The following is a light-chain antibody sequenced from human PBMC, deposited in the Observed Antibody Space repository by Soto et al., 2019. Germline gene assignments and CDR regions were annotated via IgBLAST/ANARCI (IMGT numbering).Light chain of an antibody. CDR1: SSDVGGYSY. Sequence: QSALTQPRSVSGSPGQSVTISCTGTSSDVGGYSYVSWYQQHPGKAPKLMIYDVTTRPSGIPDRFSGSKSGNTASLTISGLQAEDEAEYDCFSYAGSYTFVFGTGTKLTVL. CDR3: FSYAGSYTFV. J-gene: IGLJ1*01. CDR2: DVT. V-gene: IGLV2-11*01.